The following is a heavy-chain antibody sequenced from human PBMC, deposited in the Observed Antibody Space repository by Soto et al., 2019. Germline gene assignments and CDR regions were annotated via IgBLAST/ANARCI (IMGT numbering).Heavy chain of an antibody. CDR3: AKDLRMDYFDY. D-gene: IGHD2-15*01. CDR2: ISYDGSNK. CDR1: GVTFSTYT. V-gene: IGHV3-30*04. J-gene: IGHJ4*02. Sequence: PGGTLRLYCVACGVTFSTYTMARDGQALGKGLEWLAVISYDGSNKYYADSVKGRFTISRDNSKNTLYLQMNSLRAEDTAVYYCAKDLRMDYFDYWGQGT.